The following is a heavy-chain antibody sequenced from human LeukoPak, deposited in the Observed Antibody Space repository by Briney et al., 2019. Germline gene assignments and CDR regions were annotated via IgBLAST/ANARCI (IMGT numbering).Heavy chain of an antibody. V-gene: IGHV4-39*01. CDR2: IYYSGST. CDR1: GGSISSSSYY. CDR3: ARQNYYDSSGYYSVPPFDY. Sequence: SETLSLTCTVSGGSISSSSYYWGWLRQPPGTGLEWFGSIYYSGSTYYNPSLKSRVTISVDTSKNQFSLKLSSVTAADTAVYYCARQNYYDSSGYYSVPPFDYWGQGTLVTVSS. J-gene: IGHJ4*02. D-gene: IGHD3-22*01.